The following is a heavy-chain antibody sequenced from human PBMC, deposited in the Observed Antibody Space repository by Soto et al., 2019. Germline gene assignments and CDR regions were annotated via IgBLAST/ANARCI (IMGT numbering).Heavy chain of an antibody. J-gene: IGHJ3*02. CDR3: ARDMGYGSGSYYGDAFDI. CDR2: ISSSSSYI. V-gene: IGHV3-21*01. D-gene: IGHD3-10*01. CDR1: GFTFSSYS. Sequence: GGSLRLSCAASGFTFSSYSMNWVRQAPGKGLEWVSSISSSSSYIYYADSVKGRFTISRDNAKNSLYLQMNSLRAEDTAVYYCARDMGYGSGSYYGDAFDIWGQGTMLTVSS.